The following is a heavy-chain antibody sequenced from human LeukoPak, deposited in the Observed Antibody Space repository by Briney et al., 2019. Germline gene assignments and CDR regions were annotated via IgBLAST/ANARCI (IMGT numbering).Heavy chain of an antibody. CDR2: IRSKAYGGTT. V-gene: IGHV3-49*04. Sequence: PGGSLRLSCTASGFTFGDYAMSWVCQAPGKGPEWVGFIRSKAYGGTTEYAASVKGRLTISRDDSKSIAYLRMNSLKTEDTAVYYCTRDTPYPVGYFDLWGRGTLVTVSS. CDR1: GFTFGDYA. CDR3: TRDTPYPVGYFDL. J-gene: IGHJ2*01.